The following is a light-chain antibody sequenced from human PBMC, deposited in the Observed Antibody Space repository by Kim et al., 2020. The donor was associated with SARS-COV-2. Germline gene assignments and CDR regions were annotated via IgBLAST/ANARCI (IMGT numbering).Light chain of an antibody. J-gene: IGLJ2*01. V-gene: IGLV3-1*01. CDR2: QNH. Sequence: VSPGQTASIACSGDKLGDKYASWYQQKPGQSPVLVIFQNHRRPSGIPERFSGSKSGNTATLTISGTQAMDEADYYCQAWDSSTVIFGGGTQLTVL. CDR3: QAWDSSTVI. CDR1: KLGDKY.